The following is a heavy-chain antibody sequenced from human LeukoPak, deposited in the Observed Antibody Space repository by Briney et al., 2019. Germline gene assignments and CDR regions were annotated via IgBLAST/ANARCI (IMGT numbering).Heavy chain of an antibody. V-gene: IGHV1-8*01. CDR1: GYTFTSYD. CDR3: ARGRSGREYSSSFYYMDV. CDR2: MNPNSGNT. J-gene: IGHJ6*03. D-gene: IGHD6-13*01. Sequence: ASVKVSCNASGYTFTSYDINWVRQATGQGLEWMGWMNPNSGNTGYAQKFQGRVTMTRNTSISTAYMELSSLRSEDTAVYYCARGRSGREYSSSFYYMDVWGKGTTVTVSS.